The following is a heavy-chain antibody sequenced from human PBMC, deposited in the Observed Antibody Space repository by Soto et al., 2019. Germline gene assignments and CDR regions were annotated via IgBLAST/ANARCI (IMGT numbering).Heavy chain of an antibody. V-gene: IGHV4-34*01. CDR2: INHSGST. Sequence: QVQLQQWDAGLLKPSETLSLTCAVDGGAFSNHYWSWIRQPPGKGLEWIGEINHSGSTNSNPSLKSRVTISVDTSKNQFSLKLISVTAADTAVYYCARMYGDYAEYFDLWGRGTLVTVSS. D-gene: IGHD4-17*01. CDR1: GGAFSNHY. J-gene: IGHJ2*01. CDR3: ARMYGDYAEYFDL.